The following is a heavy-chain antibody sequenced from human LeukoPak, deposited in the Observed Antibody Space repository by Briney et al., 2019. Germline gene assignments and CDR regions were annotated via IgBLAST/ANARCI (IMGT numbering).Heavy chain of an antibody. CDR3: AKHPSGYYYDHFDY. CDR1: GFTYTYG. CDR2: VSATGYTT. D-gene: IGHD3-22*01. Sequence: GGSLRLSCVASGFTYTYGMSWVRQAPGKGLEWVSYVSATGYTTSYADSVKGRFTISRDNSKNTLYLQMNSLRVEDTAVYYCAKHPSGYYYDHFDYWGQGTLVTVSS. V-gene: IGHV3-23*01. J-gene: IGHJ4*02.